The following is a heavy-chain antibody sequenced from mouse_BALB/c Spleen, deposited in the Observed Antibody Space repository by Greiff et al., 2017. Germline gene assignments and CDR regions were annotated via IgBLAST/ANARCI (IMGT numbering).Heavy chain of an antibody. J-gene: IGHJ2*01. CDR3: ASYDYLFDY. Sequence: DVMLVESGGGLVKPGGSLKLSCAASGFAFSSYDMSWVRQTPEKRLEWVAYISSGGGSTYYPDTVKGRFTISRDNAKNTLYLQMSSLKSEDTAMYYCASYDYLFDYWGQGTTLTVSS. CDR2: ISSGGGST. CDR1: GFAFSSYD. V-gene: IGHV5-12-1*01. D-gene: IGHD2-4*01.